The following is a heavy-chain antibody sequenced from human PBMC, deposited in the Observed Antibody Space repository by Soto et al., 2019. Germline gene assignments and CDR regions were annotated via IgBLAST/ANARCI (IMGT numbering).Heavy chain of an antibody. J-gene: IGHJ4*02. D-gene: IGHD3-22*01. V-gene: IGHV4-59*01. Sequence: SETLSLTCTVSGGSISSYYWSWIRQPPGKGLEWIGYIYYSGSTNYNPSLKSRVTISVDTSKNQFSLKLSSVTAADTAVYYCARAYYYDSSGSFDYWGQGTLVTVSS. CDR2: IYYSGST. CDR3: ARAYYYDSSGSFDY. CDR1: GGSISSYY.